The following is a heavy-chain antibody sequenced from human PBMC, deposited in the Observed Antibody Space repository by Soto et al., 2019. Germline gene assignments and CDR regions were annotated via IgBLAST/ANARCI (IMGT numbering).Heavy chain of an antibody. CDR3: ARCSKDYGDAVLSLKY. V-gene: IGHV1-18*01. J-gene: IGHJ1*01. D-gene: IGHD4-17*01. CDR2: ISAYSCHT. Sequence: QVQLVQSGTEVKRPGASVKISCKASGYTFTGYAFSWVRQAPGQGLEWMGWISAYSCHTIYSQKFPGRVTMTTDPSTTTTSLEVRTLGSDDTAVYFCARCSKDYGDAVLSLKYWGQGTLVTVSS. CDR1: GYTFTGYA.